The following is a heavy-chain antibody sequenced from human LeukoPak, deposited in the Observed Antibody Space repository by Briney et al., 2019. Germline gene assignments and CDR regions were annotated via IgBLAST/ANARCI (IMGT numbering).Heavy chain of an antibody. CDR3: ARFGYVAAVDV. CDR2: INPAGSET. J-gene: IGHJ4*02. Sequence: GGSQRLSCAASGFSFSAYWMTWVRQAPGTGLEWVANINPAGSETYYVDPVKGRFSISRDNAKNLVYLQMNSLRAEDTAVYHCARFGYVAAVDVWGQGTPVTVSS. V-gene: IGHV3-7*01. D-gene: IGHD2-15*01. CDR1: GFSFSAYW.